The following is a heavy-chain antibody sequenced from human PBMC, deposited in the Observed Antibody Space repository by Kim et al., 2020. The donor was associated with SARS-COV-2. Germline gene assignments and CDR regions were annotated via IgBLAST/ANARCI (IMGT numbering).Heavy chain of an antibody. J-gene: IGHJ4*02. Sequence: GGSLRLSCAASGFTFNNYAMHWVRQAPGKGLEWVAVISHDGGTTYYSDSVQGRFTISRDNSKNTLHLQMNSLRPEDTAAYYCARGMFRGVPDSLDHWGQGPLVTVPS. CDR3: ARGMFRGVPDSLDH. D-gene: IGHD3-10*01. CDR2: ISHDGGTT. V-gene: IGHV3-30*04. CDR1: GFTFNNYA.